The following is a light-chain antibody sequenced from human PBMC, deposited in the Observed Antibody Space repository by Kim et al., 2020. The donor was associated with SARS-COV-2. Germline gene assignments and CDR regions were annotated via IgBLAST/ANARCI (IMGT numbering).Light chain of an antibody. CDR3: NSRDSNDNVV. J-gene: IGLJ2*01. CDR1: SDRGYY. V-gene: IGLV3-19*01. CDR2: GKN. Sequence: VALGQTVRITCQGDSDRGYYATWFQQKQGQAPIIVIYGKNNRPSGIPDRFSGSSSGNTASLTITATQAGDEADYYCNSRDSNDNVVFGGGTQLTVL.